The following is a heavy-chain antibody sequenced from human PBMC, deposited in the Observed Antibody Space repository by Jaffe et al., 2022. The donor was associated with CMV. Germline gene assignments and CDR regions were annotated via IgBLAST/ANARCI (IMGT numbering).Heavy chain of an antibody. Sequence: QVQLQESGPGLVKPSETLSLTCTVSGGSISSYYWSWIRQPPGKGLEWIGYIYYSGSTNYNPSLKSRVTISVDTSKNQFSLKLSSVTAADTAVYYCARAGWYGWFDPWGQGTLVTVSS. D-gene: IGHD6-19*01. CDR1: GGSISSYY. CDR3: ARAGWYGWFDP. CDR2: IYYSGST. J-gene: IGHJ5*02. V-gene: IGHV4-59*01.